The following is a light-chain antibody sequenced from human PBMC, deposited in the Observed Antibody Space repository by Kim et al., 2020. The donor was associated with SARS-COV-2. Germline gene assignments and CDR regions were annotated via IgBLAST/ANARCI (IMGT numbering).Light chain of an antibody. CDR2: QDR. CDR1: KLGDKY. CDR3: QAWDSSTAV. J-gene: IGLJ2*01. V-gene: IGLV3-1*01. Sequence: SYELTQPPSVSVSPGQTASITCSGDKLGDKYACWHQQKPGQSPVLVIYQDRKRPSGIPERFSGSNSGNTATLTISGTQAMDEADYYCQAWDSSTAVFGGG.